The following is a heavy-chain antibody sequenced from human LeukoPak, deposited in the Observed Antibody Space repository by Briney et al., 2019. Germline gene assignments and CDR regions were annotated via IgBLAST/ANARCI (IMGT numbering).Heavy chain of an antibody. CDR3: ARKVYDFWSGYYDY. CDR2: IYYSGST. J-gene: IGHJ4*02. CDR1: GGSISSSSYY. D-gene: IGHD3-3*01. V-gene: IGHV4-39*01. Sequence: SETLSLTCTVSGGSISSSSYYWGWIRQPPGKGLEWIGSIYYSGSTYYNPSLKSRVTISVDTSKNQFSLKLSSVTAADTAVYYCARKVYDFWSGYYDYWGQGTLVTVSS.